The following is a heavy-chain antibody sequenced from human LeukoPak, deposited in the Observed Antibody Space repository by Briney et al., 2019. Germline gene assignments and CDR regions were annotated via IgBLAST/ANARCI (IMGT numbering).Heavy chain of an antibody. J-gene: IGHJ4*02. CDR2: IYYSGST. CDR1: GGSVSSGSYY. Sequence: SETLSLTCTVSGGSVSSGSYYWGWIRQPPGKGLEWIGSIYYSGSTYFNPSLKSRVTISVDTSKNQFSLKLSSVTAADTAVYYCARGHRSGSLGTDYWGQGTLVTVSS. CDR3: ARGHRSGSLGTDY. D-gene: IGHD3-10*01. V-gene: IGHV4-39*01.